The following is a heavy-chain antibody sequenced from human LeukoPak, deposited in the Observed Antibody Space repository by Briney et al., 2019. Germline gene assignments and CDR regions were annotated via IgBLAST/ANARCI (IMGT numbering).Heavy chain of an antibody. CDR3: AKETASDYGAFDI. CDR1: VFTLSRYA. D-gene: IGHD3-22*01. CDR2: ISGSGGST. Sequence: GGSLRLSCAASVFTLSRYAMSCVPEAPGKGLEWGSGISGSGGSTYYADSVRGRFTISRDNSKNTLYLQMNSLRAEDTAVYYCAKETASDYGAFDIWGQGTMVTVSS. V-gene: IGHV3-23*01. J-gene: IGHJ3*02.